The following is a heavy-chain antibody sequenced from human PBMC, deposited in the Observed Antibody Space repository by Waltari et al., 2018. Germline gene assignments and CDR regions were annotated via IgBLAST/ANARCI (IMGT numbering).Heavy chain of an antibody. CDR2: ISDEETSI. CDR1: GFRFSNYW. D-gene: IGHD3-10*01. J-gene: IGHJ6*02. CDR3: VRLAQRTYRSPVPGRHYYYGMDV. V-gene: IGHV3-74*01. Sequence: EEQLLESGGGLVQPGDSLRLSCAGSGFRFSNYWMNWVRQAPGKGLVWVARISDEETSISYADSVKGRFTISRDNAKNTVYLQMKRLRAEDTAVYYCVRLAQRTYRSPVPGRHYYYGMDVWGQGTTVTVSS.